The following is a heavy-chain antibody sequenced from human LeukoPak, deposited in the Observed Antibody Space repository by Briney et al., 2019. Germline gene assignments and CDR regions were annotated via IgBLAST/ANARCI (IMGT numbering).Heavy chain of an antibody. Sequence: ASVKVSCKASGYAFTSYGISWVRQAPGQGLEWTGWISAYNGNTNYAQKLQGRVTMTTDTSTSTAYMELRSLRSDDTAVYYCARDRRDGVVVVPAAYTNWFDPWGQGTLVTVSS. J-gene: IGHJ5*02. V-gene: IGHV1-18*01. D-gene: IGHD2-2*01. CDR1: GYAFTSYG. CDR2: ISAYNGNT. CDR3: ARDRRDGVVVVPAAYTNWFDP.